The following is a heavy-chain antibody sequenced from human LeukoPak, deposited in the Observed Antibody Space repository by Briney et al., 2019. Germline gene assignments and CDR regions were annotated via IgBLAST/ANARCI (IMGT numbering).Heavy chain of an antibody. CDR2: IIPIFGTA. CDR1: GGTFSSYA. J-gene: IGHJ4*02. CDR3: ARGGYSYGLLYYFDY. V-gene: IGHV1-69*06. D-gene: IGHD5-18*01. Sequence: SVKVSCKASGGTFSSYAISWVRQAPGQGLEWMGGIIPIFGTANYAQKLQGRVTITADKSTSTAYMELSSLRSEDTAVYYCARGGYSYGLLYYFDYWGQGTLVTVSS.